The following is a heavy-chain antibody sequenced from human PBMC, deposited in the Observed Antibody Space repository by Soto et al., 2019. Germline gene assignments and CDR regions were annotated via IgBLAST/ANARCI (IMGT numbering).Heavy chain of an antibody. V-gene: IGHV1-24*01. Sequence: ASVKVSCKVSGYTLTELSMHWVRQAPGKGLEWMGGFDPEDGETIYAQKFQGRVTMTEDTSTDTAYMELSSLRSDDTAVYYCARISSASSGWLPDYWGQGTLVTVSS. CDR1: GYTLTELS. CDR2: FDPEDGET. CDR3: ARISSASSGWLPDY. J-gene: IGHJ4*02. D-gene: IGHD6-19*01.